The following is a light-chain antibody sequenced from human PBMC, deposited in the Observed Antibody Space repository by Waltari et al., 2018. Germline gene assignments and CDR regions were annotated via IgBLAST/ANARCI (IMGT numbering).Light chain of an antibody. J-gene: IGKJ1*01. CDR3: QQYYDWPPWT. CDR1: QSVDNK. V-gene: IGKV3-15*01. CDR2: GTS. Sequence: IEMTQFPATVAVSPGDRATLSCRASQSVDNKLAWYHQKPGQAPRLLMFGTSTRATGVPARFSGSGSGTAFTLTITSLQAEDFGVYYCQQYYDWPPWTFGQGTKVEIK.